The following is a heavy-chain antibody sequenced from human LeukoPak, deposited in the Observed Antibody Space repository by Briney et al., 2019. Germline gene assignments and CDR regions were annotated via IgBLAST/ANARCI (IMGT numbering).Heavy chain of an antibody. Sequence: SETLSLTCAVSGYSISSGYYWGWIRQPPGKGLEWIGSIYHSGSTFYNPALKCRVPKSVVMSKNQFSLKLSSVTAADTAVYYCARHQGSSTSWYYYYYYMDVWGKGTTVTVSS. J-gene: IGHJ6*03. CDR2: IYHSGST. D-gene: IGHD2-2*01. V-gene: IGHV4-38-2*01. CDR1: GYSISSGYY. CDR3: ARHQGSSTSWYYYYYYMDV.